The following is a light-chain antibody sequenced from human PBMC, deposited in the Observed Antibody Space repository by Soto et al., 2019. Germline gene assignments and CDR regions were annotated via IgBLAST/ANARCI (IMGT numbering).Light chain of an antibody. CDR1: QSVSSY. J-gene: IGKJ3*01. Sequence: EIVLTQSPATLALAPGERATLSCRASQSVSSYLVWYQQKPGQAPRLLIYDASTRATDVPARFSGSGSGTDFTLTISSLEPEDFAVYYCQQYHSLPTTFGPGTKVDI. CDR3: QQYHSLPTT. CDR2: DAS. V-gene: IGKV3-11*01.